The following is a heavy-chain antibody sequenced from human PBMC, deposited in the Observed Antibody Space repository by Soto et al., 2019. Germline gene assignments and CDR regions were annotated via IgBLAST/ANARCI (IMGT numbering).Heavy chain of an antibody. Sequence: PSETVSLTCSVSGGSISMSSYYWDWIRQPPGKGLEWIGSIYYSGITYYSPSLKSRVTISVDTSKNQFSLKLSSVTAADTAVYYCANHPRYCSSTSCSHADMDVWGQGTTVTVSS. CDR2: IYYSGIT. CDR3: ANHPRYCSSTSCSHADMDV. D-gene: IGHD2-2*01. J-gene: IGHJ6*02. CDR1: GGSISMSSYY. V-gene: IGHV4-39*01.